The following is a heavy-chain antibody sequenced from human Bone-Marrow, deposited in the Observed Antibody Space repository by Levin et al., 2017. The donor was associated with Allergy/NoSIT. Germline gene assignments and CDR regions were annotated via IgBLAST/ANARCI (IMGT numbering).Heavy chain of an antibody. Sequence: GESLKISCKASGYTFTSYYMHWVRQAPGQGLEWMGIINPSGGSTSYAQKFQGRVTMTRDTSTSTVYMELSSLRSEDTAVYYCARGGTHGGGSYPYEFDYWGQGTLVTVSS. CDR1: GYTFTSYY. J-gene: IGHJ4*02. CDR3: ARGGTHGGGSYPYEFDY. D-gene: IGHD1-26*01. CDR2: INPSGGST. V-gene: IGHV1-46*01.